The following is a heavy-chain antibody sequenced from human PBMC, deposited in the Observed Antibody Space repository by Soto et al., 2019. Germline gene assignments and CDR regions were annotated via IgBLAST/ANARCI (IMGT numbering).Heavy chain of an antibody. CDR3: AREGYYDSSGYYYS. J-gene: IGHJ4*02. V-gene: IGHV1-69*13. CDR2: IIPIFGTA. D-gene: IGHD3-22*01. CDR1: GGTFSSYA. Sequence: SVKVSCKASGGTFSSYAISWVRQAPGQGLEWMGGIIPIFGTANYAQKFQGRVTITADESTSTAYMELSSLRSEDTAVYYCAREGYYDSSGYYYSWGQGTLVTVS.